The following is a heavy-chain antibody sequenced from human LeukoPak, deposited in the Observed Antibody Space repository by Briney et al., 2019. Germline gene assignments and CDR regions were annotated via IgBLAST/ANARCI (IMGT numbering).Heavy chain of an antibody. Sequence: SGTLSLTCAVSGGSISSSNWWSWVRQPPGKGLEWIGEIYHSGSTNYNPSLKSRVTISVDTSKNQFSLKLSSVTAADTAVYYCARGSTYGDYVGGMDYWGQGTLVTVSS. CDR2: IYHSGST. D-gene: IGHD4-17*01. CDR1: GGSISSSNW. J-gene: IGHJ4*02. CDR3: ARGSTYGDYVGGMDY. V-gene: IGHV4-4*02.